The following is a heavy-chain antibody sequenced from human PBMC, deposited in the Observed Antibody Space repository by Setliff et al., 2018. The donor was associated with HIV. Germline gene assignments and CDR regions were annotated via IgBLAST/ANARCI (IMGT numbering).Heavy chain of an antibody. CDR1: GYSFTSYA. CDR3: ARGPWVQRWLGYLQN. J-gene: IGHJ4*02. CDR2: INTKSGAP. Sequence: ASVKVSCTASGYSFTSYAITWVRQAHGQGLEWVGWINTKSGAPTYARDFTGRFVFSVDTSVNTAYLQISSLKSGDTGVYYCARGPWVQRWLGYLQNWGQGTQVTVSS. V-gene: IGHV7-4-1*02. D-gene: IGHD5-18*01.